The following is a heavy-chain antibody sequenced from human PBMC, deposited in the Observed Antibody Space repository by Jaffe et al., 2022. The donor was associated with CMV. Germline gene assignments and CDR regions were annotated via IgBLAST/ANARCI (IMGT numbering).Heavy chain of an antibody. CDR1: GASMSNGGYY. Sequence: QVQLQESGPGLVKPSQTLSLTCAVSGASMSNGGYYWTWIRQHPEKGLEWIGYIYDSGTTYYNPSLKSRLSLSVDMSKNQFSLKLTSVTAADSAIYYCARDPYGSGGYFGMDVWGQGLTVTVSS. V-gene: IGHV4-31*11. CDR3: ARDPYGSGGYFGMDV. J-gene: IGHJ6*02. CDR2: IYDSGTT. D-gene: IGHD3-10*01.